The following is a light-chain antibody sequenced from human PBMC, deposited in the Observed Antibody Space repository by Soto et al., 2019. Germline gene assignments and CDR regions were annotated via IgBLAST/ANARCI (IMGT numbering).Light chain of an antibody. V-gene: IGKV3-11*01. Sequence: EIVLTQSPATLSLSPGERATLSCRASQSVSSYLAWYQQKPGQAPRLLILGASTRATGIPARFSGSGTGTDFTLTISSLEPEDSAVYYCQQRSNWPRTFGQGTKVDIK. CDR3: QQRSNWPRT. J-gene: IGKJ1*01. CDR1: QSVSSY. CDR2: GAS.